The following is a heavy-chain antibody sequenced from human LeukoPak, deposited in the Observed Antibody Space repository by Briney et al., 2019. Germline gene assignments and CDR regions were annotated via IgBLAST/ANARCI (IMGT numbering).Heavy chain of an antibody. CDR3: AKDADYVWGIYRKNYFDY. J-gene: IGHJ4*02. D-gene: IGHD3-16*02. V-gene: IGHV3-23*01. Sequence: GGSLRLSCAASGFTFSSYAMSWVRQAPGKGLEWVSGISGSGSTYYADSVKGRFTISRDNSKNTLYLQMNSLRAEDTAVYYCAKDADYVWGIYRKNYFDYWGQGTLVTLSS. CDR2: ISGSGST. CDR1: GFTFSSYA.